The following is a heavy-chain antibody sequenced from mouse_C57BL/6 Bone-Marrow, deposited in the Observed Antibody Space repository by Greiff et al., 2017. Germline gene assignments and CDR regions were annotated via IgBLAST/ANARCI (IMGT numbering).Heavy chain of an antibody. Sequence: QVQLQQPGAELVKPGASVKLSCKASGYTFTSYWMQWVKQRPGQGLEWIGEIDPSDSYTNYNQKFKGKATLTVDTSSSTAYMQLSSLTSEDSAVYYCASNGDYYDSSPWFAYWGQGTLVTVSA. CDR1: GYTFTSYW. CDR2: IDPSDSYT. J-gene: IGHJ3*01. V-gene: IGHV1-50*01. CDR3: ASNGDYYDSSPWFAY. D-gene: IGHD1-1*01.